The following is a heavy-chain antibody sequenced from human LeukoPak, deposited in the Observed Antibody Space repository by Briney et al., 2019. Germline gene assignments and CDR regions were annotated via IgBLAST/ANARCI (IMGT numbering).Heavy chain of an antibody. CDR2: INGGDGDT. J-gene: IGHJ4*02. CDR3: AIPDYGDY. CDR1: GYTFTSFA. Sequence: ASVKVSCKASGYTFTSFAIHWVRQAPGQRLEWMGWINGGDGDTKHLQNFQGRVTITRDTSASTSYMELSSLTSEDTAVYYCAIPDYGDYWGQGTLVTVSS. V-gene: IGHV1-3*01.